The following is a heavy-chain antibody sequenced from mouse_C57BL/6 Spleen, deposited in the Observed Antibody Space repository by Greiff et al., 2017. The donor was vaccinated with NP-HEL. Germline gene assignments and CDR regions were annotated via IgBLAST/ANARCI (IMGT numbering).Heavy chain of an antibody. J-gene: IGHJ2*01. CDR3: ARSPGGY. D-gene: IGHD4-1*01. CDR2: IYPGSGNT. Sequence: VKLQESGAELVRPGASVKLSCKASGYTFTDYYINWVKQRPGQGLEWIARIYPGSGNTYYNEKFKGKATLTAEKSSSTAYMQLSSLTSEDSAVYFCARSPGGYWGQGTTLTVSS. CDR1: GYTFTDYY. V-gene: IGHV1-76*01.